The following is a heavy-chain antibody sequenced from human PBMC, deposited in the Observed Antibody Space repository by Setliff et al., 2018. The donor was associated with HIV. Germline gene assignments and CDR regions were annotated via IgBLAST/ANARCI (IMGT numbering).Heavy chain of an antibody. CDR1: GFPFSTYP. Sequence: PGGSLRLSCVASGFPFSTYPMHWIRQAPGKGLEWVALTSYDGSNKYYADSVKGRFTISRDNSKNTVYLQMNSLRAEDTAVYYCARESKGYSPYDAFDIWGQGTMVTVSS. CDR3: ARESKGYSPYDAFDI. V-gene: IGHV3-30*03. J-gene: IGHJ3*02. D-gene: IGHD1-1*01. CDR2: TSYDGSNK.